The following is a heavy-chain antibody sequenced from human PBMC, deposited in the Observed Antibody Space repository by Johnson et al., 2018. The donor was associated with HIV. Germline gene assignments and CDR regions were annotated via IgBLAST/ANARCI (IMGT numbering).Heavy chain of an antibody. V-gene: IGHV3-30*04. D-gene: IGHD1-26*01. CDR3: ARDSGAPGNDAFDI. Sequence: QVQLVESGGGVVQPGRSLRLSCAASGFIFSSYAIHWVRQAPGKGLQWVAVIGFDGTNKYYADSLKGRFTISRDNSKNTLYLQMYSLRPEDTALYFCARDSGAPGNDAFDIWGQGTMVTISS. CDR2: IGFDGTNK. J-gene: IGHJ3*02. CDR1: GFIFSSYA.